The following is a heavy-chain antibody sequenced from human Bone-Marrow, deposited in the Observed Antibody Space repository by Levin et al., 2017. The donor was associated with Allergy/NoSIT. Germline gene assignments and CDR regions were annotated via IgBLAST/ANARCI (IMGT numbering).Heavy chain of an antibody. CDR1: GFTFSSYS. Sequence: GGSLRLSCAASGFTFSSYSMNWVRQAPGKGLEWVSYISSSSSTIYYADSVKGRFTISRDNAKNSLYLQMNSLRAEDTAVYYCARDEPHNYYDSSGYYSRFDYWGQGTLVTVSS. D-gene: IGHD3-22*01. J-gene: IGHJ4*02. CDR3: ARDEPHNYYDSSGYYSRFDY. CDR2: ISSSSSTI. V-gene: IGHV3-48*04.